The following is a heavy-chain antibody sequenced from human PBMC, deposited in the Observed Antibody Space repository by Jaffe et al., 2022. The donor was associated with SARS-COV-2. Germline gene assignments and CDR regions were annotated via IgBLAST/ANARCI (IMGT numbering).Heavy chain of an antibody. Sequence: QVQLQESGPGLLKPSETLSLICTVSGGSISGNYWSWIRQPPGKGLEWIGCIYYSGSTTYNPSLKSRVTISIDTSKTQFSLNLNSVTAADTAVYYCARANDYGDYRKWFDPWGQGTLVTVSS. CDR3: ARANDYGDYRKWFDP. CDR2: IYYSGST. J-gene: IGHJ5*02. D-gene: IGHD4-17*01. V-gene: IGHV4-59*01. CDR1: GGSISGNY.